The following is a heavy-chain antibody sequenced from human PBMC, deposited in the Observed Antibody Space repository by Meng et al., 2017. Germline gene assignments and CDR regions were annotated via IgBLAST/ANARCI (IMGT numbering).Heavy chain of an antibody. J-gene: IGHJ4*02. CDR1: GGTFRSYA. CDR3: ARGTVAAAGTGEDY. CDR2: IIPIFGTA. V-gene: IGHV1-69*13. D-gene: IGHD6-13*01. Sequence: SVKVSCKASGGTFRSYAISWVRQAPGQGLEWMGGIIPIFGTANYAQKFQGRVTITADESTSTAYMELSSLRSEDTAVYYCARGTVAAAGTGEDYWCPGTLVTVSS.